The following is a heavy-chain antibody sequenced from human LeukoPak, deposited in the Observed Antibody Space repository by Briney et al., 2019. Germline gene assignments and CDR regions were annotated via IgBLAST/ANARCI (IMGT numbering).Heavy chain of an antibody. V-gene: IGHV3-7*01. D-gene: IGHD6-13*01. CDR2: IRQDGGEK. J-gene: IGHJ4*01. CDR1: GFTFTDYW. CDR3: ARDGTAAGLYFDL. Sequence: GGSLRLSCAVSGFTFTDYWLNWVRQAPGKGLEWVASIRQDGGEKSYVDSVKGRFTISRDNTKSSLYLQINSLRAEDTAVYYCARDGTAAGLYFDLWGQGTLVTVSS.